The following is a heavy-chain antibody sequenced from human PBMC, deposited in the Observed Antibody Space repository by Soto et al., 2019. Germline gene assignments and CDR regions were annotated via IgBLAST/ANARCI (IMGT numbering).Heavy chain of an antibody. CDR1: GGTFSNFA. CDR3: ARGSPTTVTTWFDP. J-gene: IGHJ5*02. V-gene: IGHV1-69*01. D-gene: IGHD4-17*01. Sequence: QLQLVQSGAEVKKPGSSVKVSCKVSGGTFSNFAINWVRQAPGQGLEWMGGIIPVFGKAKYAQKFQGRVQFTADESTRTSYMEVNSLTSEDTAVYYCARGSPTTVTTWFDPWGQGTLVTVSS. CDR2: IIPVFGKA.